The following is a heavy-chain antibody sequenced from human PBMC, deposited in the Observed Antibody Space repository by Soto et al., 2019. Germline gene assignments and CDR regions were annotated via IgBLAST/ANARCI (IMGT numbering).Heavy chain of an antibody. J-gene: IGHJ6*02. D-gene: IGHD5-12*01. Sequence: QVQLVQSGAEVKKPGSSVKVSCKASGGTFSSYAISWVRQAPGQGLEWMGGIIPIFGTANYAQKFQGRVTITADKSTRTAYLVLSSMRCEDTAVYYCAGGGCDNDYYYYGMDVWGQGTTVTVSS. V-gene: IGHV1-69*06. CDR1: GGTFSSYA. CDR2: IIPIFGTA. CDR3: AGGGCDNDYYYYGMDV.